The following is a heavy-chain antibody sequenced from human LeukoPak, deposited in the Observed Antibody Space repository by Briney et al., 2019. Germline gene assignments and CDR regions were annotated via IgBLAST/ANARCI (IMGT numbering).Heavy chain of an antibody. CDR1: GGSISSGGYY. Sequence: SETLSLTCAVSGGSISSGGYYWSWIRQPAGKGLEWIGRIYTSGSTNYNPSLKSRVTISVDTSKNQFSLKLSSVTAADTAVYYCARDTIFGTGVYDYWGQGTLVTVSS. CDR3: ARDTIFGTGVYDY. J-gene: IGHJ4*02. V-gene: IGHV4-61*02. CDR2: IYTSGST. D-gene: IGHD3-3*01.